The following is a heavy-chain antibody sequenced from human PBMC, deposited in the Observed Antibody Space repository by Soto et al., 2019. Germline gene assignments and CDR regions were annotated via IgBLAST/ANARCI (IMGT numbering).Heavy chain of an antibody. CDR1: GYSFSNYW. CDR3: ARLSAGYCSGGSCLWFDP. D-gene: IGHD2-15*01. CDR2: IYPAASDA. J-gene: IGHJ5*02. Sequence: GESLKIYCKGSGYSFSNYWIAGLRQMPGKGLEWMGIIYPAASDARCSPSFQGQVTISVGNSISTGYLQWSSLKASDTAMCDCARLSAGYCSGGSCLWFDPWGQGTTVTVSS. V-gene: IGHV5-51*01.